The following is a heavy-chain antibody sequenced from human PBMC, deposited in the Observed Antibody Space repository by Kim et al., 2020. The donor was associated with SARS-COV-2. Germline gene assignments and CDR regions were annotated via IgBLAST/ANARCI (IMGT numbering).Heavy chain of an antibody. CDR1: GYTFTSYD. CDR2: MNPNSGNT. Sequence: ASVKVSCKASGYTFTSYDINWVRQATGQGLEWMGWMNPNSGNTGYAQKFQGRVTMTRNTSISTAYMELSSLRSEDTAVYYCARGLITIFGVTENYYYYYGMDVWGQGTTVTVSS. V-gene: IGHV1-8*01. D-gene: IGHD3-3*01. CDR3: ARGLITIFGVTENYYYYYGMDV. J-gene: IGHJ6*02.